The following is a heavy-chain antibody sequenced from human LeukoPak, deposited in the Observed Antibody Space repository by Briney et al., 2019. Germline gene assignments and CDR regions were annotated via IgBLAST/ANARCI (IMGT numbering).Heavy chain of an antibody. J-gene: IGHJ5*02. Sequence: SETLSLTCAVYGGSFSGYYWSWIRQPPGKGLEWIGEINHSGSTNYNPSLKSRVTISVDTSKNQFSLKLSSVTAADTAVYYCARRVLITMVRGARFDPWGQGTLVTVSS. D-gene: IGHD3-10*01. CDR3: ARRVLITMVRGARFDP. V-gene: IGHV4-34*01. CDR2: INHSGST. CDR1: GGSFSGYY.